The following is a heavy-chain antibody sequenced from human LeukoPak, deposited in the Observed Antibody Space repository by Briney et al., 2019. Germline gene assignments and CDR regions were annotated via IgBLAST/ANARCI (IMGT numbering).Heavy chain of an antibody. V-gene: IGHV3-66*02. CDR1: GFTVSSTY. D-gene: IGHD1-26*01. CDR2: LYSGGTT. Sequence: GGSLRLSCAASGFTVSSTYMSWVRQAPGKELEWVSVLYSGGTTYYADSVKGRFTISRDNSKNTLYLQMNSLRAEDTAVYYCARDSNYDYWGQGTLVTVSS. CDR3: ARDSNYDY. J-gene: IGHJ4*02.